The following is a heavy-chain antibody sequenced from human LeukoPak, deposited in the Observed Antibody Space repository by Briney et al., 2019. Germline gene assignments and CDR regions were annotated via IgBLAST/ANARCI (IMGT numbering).Heavy chain of an antibody. CDR1: GYSFTSYW. J-gene: IGHJ3*02. D-gene: IGHD3-22*01. CDR3: AGDVYYDSSGYYPSAFDI. Sequence: GEFLKISCKGSGYSFTSYWIGWVRQMPGKGLEWMGIIYPGDSDTRYSPSFQGQVTISADKSISTAYLQWSSLKASDTAMYYCAGDVYYDSSGYYPSAFDIWGQGTMVTVSS. V-gene: IGHV5-51*01. CDR2: IYPGDSDT.